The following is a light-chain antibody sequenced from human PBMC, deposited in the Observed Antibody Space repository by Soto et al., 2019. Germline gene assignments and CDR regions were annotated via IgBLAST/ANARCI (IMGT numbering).Light chain of an antibody. J-gene: IGLJ2*01. CDR1: SSDVGGYNY. CDR3: SSYTTSSTLV. Sequence: QSALTQPASVSGSPGQSITISCTGTSSDVGGYNYVSWYQQHPGKAPKLMIYDVSNRPSGVSNRFSGSKSGNTASLTISGLQAXXEAXYYCSSYTTSSTLVFGGGTKVTVL. V-gene: IGLV2-14*01. CDR2: DVS.